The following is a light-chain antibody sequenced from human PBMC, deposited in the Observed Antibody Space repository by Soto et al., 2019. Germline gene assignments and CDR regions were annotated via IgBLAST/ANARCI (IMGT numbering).Light chain of an antibody. Sequence: SLTPQPPSASVSPGQSATVSCSVSTSKMGSKYVCWYHRVPATAPKLLIYRNDQRPAGFPDRFSGSRSGTSASLAISGLRSEDDAIYYCATWVDSLSVYVFGTGTKVNVL. J-gene: IGLJ1*01. CDR1: TSKMGSKY. CDR2: RND. V-gene: IGLV1-47*01. CDR3: ATWVDSLSVYV.